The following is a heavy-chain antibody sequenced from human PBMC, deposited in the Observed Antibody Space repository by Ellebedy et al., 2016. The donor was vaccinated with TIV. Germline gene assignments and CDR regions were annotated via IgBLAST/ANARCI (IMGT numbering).Heavy chain of an antibody. CDR3: AREGRYSGYDFGY. V-gene: IGHV1-2*02. Sequence: ASVKVSCXASGYTFTGYYMHWVRQAPGQGLEWMGWINPNSGGTNYAQKFQGRVTMTRDTSISTAYMELSRLRSDDTAVYYCAREGRYSGYDFGYWGQGTLVTVSS. CDR2: INPNSGGT. J-gene: IGHJ4*02. CDR1: GYTFTGYY. D-gene: IGHD5-12*01.